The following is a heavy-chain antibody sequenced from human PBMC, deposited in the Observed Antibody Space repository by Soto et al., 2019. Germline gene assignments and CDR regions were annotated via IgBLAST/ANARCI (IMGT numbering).Heavy chain of an antibody. V-gene: IGHV4-59*08. D-gene: IGHD6-6*01. CDR3: ARRKENSPERSAFNI. CDR2: IYYSGST. CDR1: GGSSSSYY. Sequence: LETLPHTCTVSGGSSSSYYWSWIRQPTGKGLEWIGYIYYSGSTNYNPSLKSRVTISVDTSKNQFSLKLSSVTAADTAVYYCARRKENSPERSAFNIWGQVTMVTF. J-gene: IGHJ3*02.